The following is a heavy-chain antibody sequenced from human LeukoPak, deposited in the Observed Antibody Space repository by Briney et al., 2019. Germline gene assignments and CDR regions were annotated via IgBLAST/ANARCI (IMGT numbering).Heavy chain of an antibody. D-gene: IGHD6-13*01. CDR2: IYYNGNT. J-gene: IGHJ5*02. V-gene: IGHV4-59*01. CDR3: ARGPLSSRTTWAWFDP. CDR1: GGSISPYY. Sequence: SETLSLTCTVSGGSISPYYWTWIRQPPGKGLEWIGYIYYNGNTNYNPSLKSRITISVDTPKNQFSLRLKSVTAADTAVYYCARGPLSSRTTWAWFDPWGQGTLVTVSS.